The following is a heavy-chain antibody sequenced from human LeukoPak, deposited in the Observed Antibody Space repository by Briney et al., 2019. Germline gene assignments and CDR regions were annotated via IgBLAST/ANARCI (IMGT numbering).Heavy chain of an antibody. V-gene: IGHV2-5*01. Sequence: GPTLVKPTQTRTLTCTFSRFSPSTSGVGVGWIRQPPGKALEWLALIYWNDDKRYTPSLKSRLTISKDTSKNQAVLTMTNMDPVDTATYYCTHRRHYYGSGSYYPFDYWGQGTLVTVSS. CDR2: IYWNDDK. CDR3: THRRHYYGSGSYYPFDY. D-gene: IGHD3-10*01. J-gene: IGHJ4*02. CDR1: RFSPSTSGVG.